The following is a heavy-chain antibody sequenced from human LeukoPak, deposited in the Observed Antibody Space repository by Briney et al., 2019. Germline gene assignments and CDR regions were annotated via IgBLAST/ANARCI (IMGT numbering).Heavy chain of an antibody. CDR2: INPNSGGT. CDR3: ARAASSGWYNDH. V-gene: IGHV1-2*04. Sequence: ASVKVSCKASGYTFTGYYMHWVRQAPGQGLEWMGWINPNSGGTNYAQKFQGWVTMTRDTSISTAYMELSRLRSDDTAVYYCARAASSGWYNDHWGQGTLVTVSS. J-gene: IGHJ4*02. CDR1: GYTFTGYY. D-gene: IGHD6-19*01.